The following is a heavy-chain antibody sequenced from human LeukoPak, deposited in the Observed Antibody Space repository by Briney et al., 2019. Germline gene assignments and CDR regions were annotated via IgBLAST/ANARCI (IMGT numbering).Heavy chain of an antibody. Sequence: SETLSLTCTVSGFSTSSYYWSWIRQPPGKGLEWIGYIYYSGSTNYNPSLKSRVTISVDTSKNQFSLKLSSVTAADTAVYYCARVGGSQHDWYFDLWGRGTLVTVSS. J-gene: IGHJ2*01. CDR2: IYYSGST. CDR1: GFSTSSYY. CDR3: ARVGGSQHDWYFDL. D-gene: IGHD1-26*01. V-gene: IGHV4-59*01.